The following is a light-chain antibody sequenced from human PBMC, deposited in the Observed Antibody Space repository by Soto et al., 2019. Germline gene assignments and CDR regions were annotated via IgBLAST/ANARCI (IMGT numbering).Light chain of an antibody. Sequence: DIVVTQSPLSLPVTPGEPASISCRSSQSLLHINGYNYLDWYLQKPGQSPQLLIYLGSDRASGVPDRFSGSGSGTDFTLKISRVEAEDVGVYYCMQALQTSITFGQGTRLEIK. V-gene: IGKV2-28*01. CDR3: MQALQTSIT. CDR1: QSLLHINGYNY. CDR2: LGS. J-gene: IGKJ5*01.